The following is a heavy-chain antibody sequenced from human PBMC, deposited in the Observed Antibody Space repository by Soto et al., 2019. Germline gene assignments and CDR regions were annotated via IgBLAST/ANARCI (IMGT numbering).Heavy chain of an antibody. CDR2: IYYGGNT. CDR1: GGSISNGDYY. CDR3: ARVSGHYYYGVDV. V-gene: IGHV4-30-4*01. J-gene: IGHJ6*02. Sequence: QVQLQESGPGLVKPSETLSLTCNVFGGSISNGDYYWSWIRQPPGKGLQYIGYIYYGGNTNYKPSLTSRLTMSIDRSANHFSLTLTSVTAADTAVYYCARVSGHYYYGVDVWGQGTTVIVSS.